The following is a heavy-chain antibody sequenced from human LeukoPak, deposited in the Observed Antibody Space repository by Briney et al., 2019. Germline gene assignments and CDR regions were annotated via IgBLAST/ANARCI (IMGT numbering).Heavy chain of an antibody. CDR1: GFTFSSYS. CDR3: AKCNPDYYGMDV. J-gene: IGHJ6*02. V-gene: IGHV3-23*01. Sequence: PGGSLRLSCAASGFTFSSYSMNWVRQAPGKGLEWVSAISGSGGSTYYADSVKGRFTISRDNSKNTLYLQMNSLRAEDTAVYYCAKCNPDYYGMDVWGQGTTVTVSS. D-gene: IGHD1-14*01. CDR2: ISGSGGST.